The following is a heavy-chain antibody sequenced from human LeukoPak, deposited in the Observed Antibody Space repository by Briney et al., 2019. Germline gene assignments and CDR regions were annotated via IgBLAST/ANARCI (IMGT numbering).Heavy chain of an antibody. Sequence: ASVKVSCKAAGYTFTSYGISWVRQAPGQGLEWMGWISDYNGNTNYAQKLQGRVTMTTDTSTSTAYMELRSLRSDDTAVYYCARDLYRDSLPVSWFDPWGQGTLVTVSS. CDR3: ARDLYRDSLPVSWFDP. CDR2: ISDYNGNT. V-gene: IGHV1-18*01. J-gene: IGHJ5*02. D-gene: IGHD4-11*01. CDR1: GYTFTSYG.